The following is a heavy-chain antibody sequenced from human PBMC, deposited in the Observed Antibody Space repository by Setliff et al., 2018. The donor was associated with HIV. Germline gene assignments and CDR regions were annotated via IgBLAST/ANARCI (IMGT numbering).Heavy chain of an antibody. CDR1: GFTLSDHY. J-gene: IGHJ6*03. D-gene: IGHD5-18*01. Sequence: LSLSCAASGFTLSDHYMDWVRQAPGKGPEWFGRIRPKRKSSTTEYAASVKGRFTISRDDSKNSLYLQMNSLKNEDTAVYYCTRHVDSGTYMDVWGRGTTVTVSS. V-gene: IGHV3-72*01. CDR2: IRPKRKSSTT. CDR3: TRHVDSGTYMDV.